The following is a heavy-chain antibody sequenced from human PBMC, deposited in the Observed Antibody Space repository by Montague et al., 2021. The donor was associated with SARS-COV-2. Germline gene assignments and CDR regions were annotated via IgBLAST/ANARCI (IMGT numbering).Heavy chain of an antibody. V-gene: IGHV4-4*07. CDR2: LYTSGST. Sequence: SETLSLTCTVSGGSISNYYWTWIRQPAGKGLEWIGRLYTSGSTTYNPSLKSRVTMSVDTSKNQFSLNVTSVTAADTAIYYCAREFGYRSGWRYYYGMDVWGQGTTVTVS. D-gene: IGHD6-19*01. J-gene: IGHJ6*02. CDR1: GGSISNYY. CDR3: AREFGYRSGWRYYYGMDV.